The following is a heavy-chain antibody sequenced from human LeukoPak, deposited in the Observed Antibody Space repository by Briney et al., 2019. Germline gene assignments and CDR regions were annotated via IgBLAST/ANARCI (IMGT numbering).Heavy chain of an antibody. Sequence: GASVTVSCKASGYTFTGYYMHWVRQAPGQGLEWMGWINPNSGGTNYAQKFQGRVTMTRDTSISTAYMELSRLRSDDTAVYYCARSTSYGYNWFDPWGQGTLVTVSS. CDR1: GYTFTGYY. CDR3: ARSTSYGYNWFDP. D-gene: IGHD5-24*01. J-gene: IGHJ5*02. V-gene: IGHV1-2*02. CDR2: INPNSGGT.